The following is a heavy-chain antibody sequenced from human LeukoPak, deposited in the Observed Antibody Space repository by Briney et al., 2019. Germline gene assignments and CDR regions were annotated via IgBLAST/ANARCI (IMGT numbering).Heavy chain of an antibody. CDR2: ISYDGSNK. J-gene: IGHJ4*02. CDR3: ARDDNGY. D-gene: IGHD1-14*01. CDR1: GFTFSSYA. V-gene: IGHV3-30-3*01. Sequence: GGSLRLSCAASGFTFSSYAMHWVRQAPGKGLEWVAVISYDGSNKYYADSVKGRFTISRDNSKNTLYLQMNSLRAEDTAVYYCARDDNGYWGQGTPVTVSS.